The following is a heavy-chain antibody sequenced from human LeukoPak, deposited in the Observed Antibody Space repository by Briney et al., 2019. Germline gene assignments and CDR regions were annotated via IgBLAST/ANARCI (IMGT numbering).Heavy chain of an antibody. CDR1: GFTFSSYW. V-gene: IGHV3-74*01. CDR3: ARVGYSSSWYNFDY. Sequence: PGGSLRLSCAASGFTFSSYWMHWVRQAPGKGLVWVSRIYSDGSSTRYADSVKGRFTISRDNAKNTLYLQMNSLRAEDTAVYYCARVGYSSSWYNFDYWGQGTLVTVSS. D-gene: IGHD6-13*01. J-gene: IGHJ4*02. CDR2: IYSDGSST.